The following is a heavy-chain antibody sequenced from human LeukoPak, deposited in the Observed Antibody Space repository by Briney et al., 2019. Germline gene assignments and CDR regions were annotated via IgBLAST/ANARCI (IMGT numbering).Heavy chain of an antibody. D-gene: IGHD3-16*01. Sequence: ASVKVSCKASGYTFTGYYMHWVRQAPGQGLEWMGWINPNSGGTNYAQKFQGRVTMTRDTSISTAYMELSRLRSDDTAVYYCARGVSPIGYYYYMGVWGKGTTVTISS. CDR2: INPNSGGT. J-gene: IGHJ6*03. V-gene: IGHV1-2*02. CDR3: ARGVSPIGYYYYMGV. CDR1: GYTFTGYY.